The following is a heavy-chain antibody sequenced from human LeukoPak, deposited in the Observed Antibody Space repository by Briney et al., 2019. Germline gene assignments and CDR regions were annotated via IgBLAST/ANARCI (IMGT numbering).Heavy chain of an antibody. D-gene: IGHD3-22*01. CDR3: ARDHGGLIMDSSLDS. CDR2: INPNSGGT. Sequence: ASVKVSCKASGYTFTGYYIHWVRQAPGQGLEWMGCINPNSGGTDYAQKFQGRVSMTRDTSISTAYMELSRLRSDDTAVYYCARDHGGLIMDSSLDSWGQGSLVTVSS. J-gene: IGHJ4*02. CDR1: GYTFTGYY. V-gene: IGHV1-2*02.